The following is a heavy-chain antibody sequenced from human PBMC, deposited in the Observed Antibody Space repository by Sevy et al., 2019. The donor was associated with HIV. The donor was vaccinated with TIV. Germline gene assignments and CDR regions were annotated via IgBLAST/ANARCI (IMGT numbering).Heavy chain of an antibody. CDR1: GYTFTSYG. V-gene: IGHV1-18*01. D-gene: IGHD6-19*01. Sequence: ASVKVSCKASGYTFTSYGISWVRQAPGQGLEWMGWISAYNGNTNYAQKLQGRVTMTIDTSTSTAYMELRSLRSDDTAVYYCARGDGIAVAGTGFDYWGQGTLVTVSS. CDR2: ISAYNGNT. J-gene: IGHJ4*02. CDR3: ARGDGIAVAGTGFDY.